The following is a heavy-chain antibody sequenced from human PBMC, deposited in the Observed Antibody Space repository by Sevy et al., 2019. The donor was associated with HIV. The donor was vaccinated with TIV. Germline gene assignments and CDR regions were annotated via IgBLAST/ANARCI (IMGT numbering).Heavy chain of an antibody. J-gene: IGHJ4*02. V-gene: IGHV3-15*01. CDR2: IKSKKDGGAT. D-gene: IGHD3-16*01. CDR3: SSQGERY. Sequence: GGSLRLSCSAFGFPFNKEWMSWVRQAPGKGPEWVGRIKSKKDGGATDYAAPANGRFTISRDDSKNTLYLQMNSLKIEDTGFYYCSSQGERYWGLGTLVTVSS. CDR1: GFPFNKEW.